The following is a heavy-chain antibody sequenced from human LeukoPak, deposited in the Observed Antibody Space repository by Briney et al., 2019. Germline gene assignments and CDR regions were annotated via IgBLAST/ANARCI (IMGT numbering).Heavy chain of an antibody. D-gene: IGHD3-3*01. CDR1: GGSISSSSYY. V-gene: IGHV4-39*01. CDR2: IYYSGST. J-gene: IGHJ5*02. Sequence: SETLSLTCTVSGGSISSSSYYWGWIRQPPGKGLEWIGSIYYSGSTYYNPSLKSRVTISVDTSKNQFSLKLSSVTAADTAVYYCARHGDFWSGLYDPWGQGTLVTVSS. CDR3: ARHGDFWSGLYDP.